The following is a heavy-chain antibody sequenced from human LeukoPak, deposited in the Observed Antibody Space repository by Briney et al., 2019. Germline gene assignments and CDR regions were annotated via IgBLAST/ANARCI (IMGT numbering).Heavy chain of an antibody. V-gene: IGHV3-30*18. CDR2: ISSDGSDK. J-gene: IGHJ4*02. Sequence: PGGSLSLSCEASGFTFSSYGMHWVRQAPGKGLEWVAVISSDGSDKYYADSVKGRFTISRDNSKNTMYLQMNSLRDEDTAVYYCAKGSGTTVVTIDYWGQGTLVTVSS. CDR1: GFTFSSYG. D-gene: IGHD4-23*01. CDR3: AKGSGTTVVTIDY.